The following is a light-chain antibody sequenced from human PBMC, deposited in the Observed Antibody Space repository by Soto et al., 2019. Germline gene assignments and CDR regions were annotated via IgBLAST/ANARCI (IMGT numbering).Light chain of an antibody. CDR2: EVS. CDR1: ASLVYSDGQTY. CDR3: MQGTHWPIT. V-gene: IGKV2-30*01. Sequence: DVVMTQSPLSLPVTLGQPASISCRCSASLVYSDGQTYVTWFQQRPGQSPRRRRLEVSKRHSGVPDRGSGRGPGTDGTRKISRVEAEDVGVYYCMQGTHWPITFGQGTRLEIK. J-gene: IGKJ5*01.